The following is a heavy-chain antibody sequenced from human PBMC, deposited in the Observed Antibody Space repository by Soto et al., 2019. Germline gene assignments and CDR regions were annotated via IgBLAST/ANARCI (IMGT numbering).Heavy chain of an antibody. D-gene: IGHD3-3*01. Sequence: EVQLVESGGGLGQPGGSLRLSCAVSGFTFSTYSMNWVRQAPGKGLEWVSYISSRSDTIYYADSVKGRFTISRDNAKDSLYLHMTSLRDEDTAVYYCAREGHYDFWSGYRYYFDYWGQGTLVTVSS. CDR3: AREGHYDFWSGYRYYFDY. CDR1: GFTFSTYS. V-gene: IGHV3-48*02. J-gene: IGHJ4*02. CDR2: ISSRSDTI.